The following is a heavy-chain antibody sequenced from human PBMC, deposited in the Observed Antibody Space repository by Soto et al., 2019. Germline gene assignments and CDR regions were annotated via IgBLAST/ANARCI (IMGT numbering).Heavy chain of an antibody. J-gene: IGHJ4*02. D-gene: IGHD2-15*01. CDR1: GFTFSNYW. CDR3: SRDVVVGAKALNY. V-gene: IGHV3-7*01. Sequence: GGSLRLSCAASGFTFSNYWMTWVRQAPGKGLEWVANIKEDGSEKHYVDSVKGRFTISRDNAKNSLYLQMSSLRVEDTAVYFCSRDVVVGAKALNYWGQGALVTVSS. CDR2: IKEDGSEK.